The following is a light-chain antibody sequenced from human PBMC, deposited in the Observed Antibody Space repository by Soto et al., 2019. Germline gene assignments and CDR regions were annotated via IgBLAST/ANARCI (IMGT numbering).Light chain of an antibody. Sequence: EIVMTQSPATLSVSPGERATLSCRASQSVSTNLAWYQQKPGQAPRLLIYGASTRATGIPVRFSGSVSGTEFTLTISSLQSEDFAVYYCQQYNDWSWTFGQWTKVGIK. J-gene: IGKJ1*01. CDR2: GAS. V-gene: IGKV3-15*01. CDR3: QQYNDWSWT. CDR1: QSVSTN.